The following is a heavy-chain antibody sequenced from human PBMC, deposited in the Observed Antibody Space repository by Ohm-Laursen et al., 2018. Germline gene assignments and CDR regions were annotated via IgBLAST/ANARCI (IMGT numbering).Heavy chain of an antibody. V-gene: IGHV1-2*02. Sequence: ASVKVSCKASGYTFTGYYMHWVRQAPGQGLEGMGWINPNSGGTNYAQKFQGRVTMTRDTSISTAYMELSRLRSDDTAVYYCARDQYGDSRYYYYGMDVWGQGTTVTVSS. J-gene: IGHJ6*02. CDR3: ARDQYGDSRYYYYGMDV. CDR2: INPNSGGT. D-gene: IGHD4-17*01. CDR1: GYTFTGYY.